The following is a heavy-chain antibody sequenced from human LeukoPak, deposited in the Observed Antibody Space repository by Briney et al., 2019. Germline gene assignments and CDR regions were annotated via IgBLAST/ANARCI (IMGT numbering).Heavy chain of an antibody. Sequence: SQTLSLTCTVSGGSISSGSYYWSWIRQPAGKGLEWIGRIYTSGSTNYNPSLKSRVTISVDTSKNQFSLKLSSVTAADTAVYYCAREVVEGDYYYDSSGHYYYYYYMDVWGKGTTVTISS. CDR1: GGSISSGSYY. CDR3: AREVVEGDYYYDSSGHYYYYYYMDV. D-gene: IGHD3-22*01. J-gene: IGHJ6*03. V-gene: IGHV4-61*02. CDR2: IYTSGST.